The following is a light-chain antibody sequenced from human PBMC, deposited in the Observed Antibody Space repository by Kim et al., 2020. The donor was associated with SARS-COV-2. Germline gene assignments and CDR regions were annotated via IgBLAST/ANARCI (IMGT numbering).Light chain of an antibody. J-gene: IGKJ4*01. CDR3: QQRSNWPLT. Sequence: FSPGERATLSCRASQSVSSYLAWYQQKPGQPPRLLIYDASNRATGIPARFSGSGSGTDFTLTISSLEPEDFAVYYCQQRSNWPLTFGGGTKVDIK. CDR1: QSVSSY. CDR2: DAS. V-gene: IGKV3-11*01.